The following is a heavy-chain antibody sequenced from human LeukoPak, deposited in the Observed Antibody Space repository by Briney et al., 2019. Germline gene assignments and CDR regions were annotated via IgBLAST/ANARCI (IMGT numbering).Heavy chain of an antibody. CDR3: AKPPDSGSYSA. V-gene: IGHV3-23*01. CDR2: ISGSGGST. Sequence: GGSLRLSCAASGFTFSSYAMSWVRQAPGKGLEWFSAISGSGGSTYYADSVKGRFTISRDNSKNTLYLQMNSLRAEDTAVYYCAKPPDSGSYSAWGQGTLVTVSS. J-gene: IGHJ5*02. CDR1: GFTFSSYA. D-gene: IGHD1-26*01.